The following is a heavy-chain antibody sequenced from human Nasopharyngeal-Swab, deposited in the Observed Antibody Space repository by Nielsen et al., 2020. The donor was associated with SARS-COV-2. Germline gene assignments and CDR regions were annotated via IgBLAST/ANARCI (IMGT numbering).Heavy chain of an antibody. CDR3: AGSRIDY. J-gene: IGHJ4*02. CDR2: IKQDGSEK. V-gene: IGHV3-7*01. CDR1: GFTFSYYW. Sequence: GESLKISCAASGFTFSYYWMSWVRQAPGKGLEWVANIKQDGSEKYYVDSVKGRFTISRDNAKNSVYLQMNSLRAEDTAVYYCAGSRIDYWGQGTLVTVSS.